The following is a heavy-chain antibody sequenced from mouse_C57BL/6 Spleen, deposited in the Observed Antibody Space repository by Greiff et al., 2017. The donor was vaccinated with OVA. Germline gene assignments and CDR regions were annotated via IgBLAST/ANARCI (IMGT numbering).Heavy chain of an antibody. J-gene: IGHJ2*01. CDR2: IDPETGGT. CDR3: TRGCRDFDY. D-gene: IGHD6-1*01. V-gene: IGHV1-15*01. Sequence: QVQLQQSGAELVRPGASVTLSCKASGYTFTDYEMHWVKQTPVHGLEWIGAIDPETGGTAYNQKFKGKAILTADKSSSTAYMELRSLTSEDSAVYYCTRGCRDFDYWGQGTTLTVSS. CDR1: GYTFTDYE.